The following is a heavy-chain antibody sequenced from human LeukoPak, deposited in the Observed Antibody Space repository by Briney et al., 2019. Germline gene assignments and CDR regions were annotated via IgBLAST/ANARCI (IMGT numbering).Heavy chain of an antibody. J-gene: IGHJ4*02. D-gene: IGHD5-24*01. CDR2: IYSGGYT. CDR3: ARENGYKVFDY. Sequence: GGSLRLSCTASGFTVSSSYMIWVRQAPGKGLEWASVIYSGGYTYYADSVKGRFTISRDHSKNTLYLQMDSLRAEDTAVYYCARENGYKVFDYWGQGTLVTVSS. V-gene: IGHV3-53*01. CDR1: GFTVSSSY.